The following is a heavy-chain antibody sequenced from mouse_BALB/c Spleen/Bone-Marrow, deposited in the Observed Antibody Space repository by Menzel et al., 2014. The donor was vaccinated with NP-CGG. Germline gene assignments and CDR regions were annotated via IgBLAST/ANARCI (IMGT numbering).Heavy chain of an antibody. CDR3: ARRGNWGYAMDY. V-gene: IGHV1-66*01. CDR1: GYSFTSYY. D-gene: IGHD2-1*01. J-gene: IGHJ4*01. Sequence: VQLQQSGPELVKPGASVKISCEASGYSFTSYYIHWVKQRPGQGLEWIGWIFPGSGNIKYNEKFKGEATLTADTSSSTAYMRLGSLTSEDSAVYFCARRGNWGYAMDYWGQGTSVTVSS. CDR2: IFPGSGNI.